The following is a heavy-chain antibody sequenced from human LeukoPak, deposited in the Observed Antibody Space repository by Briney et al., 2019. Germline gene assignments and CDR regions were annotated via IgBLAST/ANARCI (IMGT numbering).Heavy chain of an antibody. CDR1: GFTFSSYG. CDR3: AKDQPFSGYYDY. V-gene: IGHV3-30*18. CDR2: ISYDGSNK. J-gene: IGHJ4*02. D-gene: IGHD2-15*01. Sequence: AGGSLRLSCAASGFTFSSYGMHWVRQAPGKGLEWVAVISYDGSNKYYADSVKGRFTISRDNSKNTLYLQMNSLRAEDTAVYYCAKDQPFSGYYDYWGQGTLVTVSS.